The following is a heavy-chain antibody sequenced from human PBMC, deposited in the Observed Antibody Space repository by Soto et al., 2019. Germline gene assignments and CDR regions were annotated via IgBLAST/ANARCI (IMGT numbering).Heavy chain of an antibody. CDR1: GFTFSSYW. D-gene: IGHD4-17*01. J-gene: IGHJ6*02. V-gene: IGHV3-74*01. CDR2: INSGGSST. CDR3: ARGQSGGDLNYYYYYGMDV. Sequence: GGSLRLSCAASGFTFSSYWMHWVRQAPGKGLVWVSRINSGGSSTSYADSVKGRFTISRDNAKNTLYLQMNSLRAEDTAVYYCARGQSGGDLNYYYYYGMDVWGQGTTVTVSS.